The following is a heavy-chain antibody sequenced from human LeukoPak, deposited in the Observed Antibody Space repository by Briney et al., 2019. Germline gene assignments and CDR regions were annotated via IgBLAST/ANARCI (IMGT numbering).Heavy chain of an antibody. Sequence: LGESLKISCKGSGYSFTSYWIGWVRQMPGKGLEWMGIIYPGDSDTRYSPSFQGQVTISADKSISTAYLQWSSLKASDTAMYYCARHRITIFGATDAFDIWGQGTMVTVSS. CDR3: ARHRITIFGATDAFDI. D-gene: IGHD3-3*01. V-gene: IGHV5-51*01. CDR1: GYSFTSYW. J-gene: IGHJ3*02. CDR2: IYPGDSDT.